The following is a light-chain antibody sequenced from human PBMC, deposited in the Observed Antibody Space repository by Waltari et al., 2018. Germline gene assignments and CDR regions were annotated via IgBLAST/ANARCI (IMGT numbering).Light chain of an antibody. V-gene: IGLV1-44*01. Sequence: QSVLTQQPSASGTPGQRVTISCSGSNPNTGKNNVNWYQQVPGTAPKLLIHKNDQRPSGVSDRFSASKSGATASLAISGLQSEDEGYYYCAAWDDYLNGVFGGGTMLTVL. CDR3: AAWDDYLNGV. CDR2: KND. J-gene: IGLJ2*01. CDR1: NPNTGKNN.